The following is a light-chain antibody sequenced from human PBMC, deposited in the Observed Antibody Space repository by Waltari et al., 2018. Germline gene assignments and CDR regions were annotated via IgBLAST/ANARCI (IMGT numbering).Light chain of an antibody. CDR3: QKYDTAVRT. J-gene: IGKJ1*01. CDR1: KDIGNR. Sequence: DIQMTQSPSSLSASVGDTVALTCRATKDIGNRLAWFQQKPGKVPDLLIYGASTLQSGVPSRFSGSGSVTDFTLTISSLQPEDVATYYCQKYDTAVRTFGQGTKVEIK. V-gene: IGKV1-27*01. CDR2: GAS.